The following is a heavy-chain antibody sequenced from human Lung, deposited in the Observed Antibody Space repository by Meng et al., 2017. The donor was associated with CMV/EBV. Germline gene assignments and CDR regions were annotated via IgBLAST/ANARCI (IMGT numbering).Heavy chain of an antibody. CDR2: IDDSGST. D-gene: IGHD1-26*01. Sequence: QVQLQWSGPRLLKPSGTRSLTCGVSGVSISSNIRWTWVRQPPGKGLEWIGDIDDSGSTNYNPSLNSRISISLDKSKNHFSLKVNSVTAADTAVYYCARGKQDAWELLAYWGQGALVTVSS. CDR1: GVSISSNIR. J-gene: IGHJ4*02. CDR3: ARGKQDAWELLAY. V-gene: IGHV4-4*02.